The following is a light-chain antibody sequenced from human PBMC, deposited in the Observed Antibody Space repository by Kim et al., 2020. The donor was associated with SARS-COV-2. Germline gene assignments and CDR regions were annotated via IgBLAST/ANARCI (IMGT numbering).Light chain of an antibody. CDR1: QSVLQRSSNINY. V-gene: IGKV4-1*01. J-gene: IGKJ1*01. CDR3: QQYYTTPWT. CDR2: WAS. Sequence: ASINCKSRQSVLQRSSNINYLAWYQQKPGQPTKLLIYWASTRESGVPDRFSGSGSGTDFTLTISSLQAADVAVYYCQQYYTTPWTFGQGTKVDIK.